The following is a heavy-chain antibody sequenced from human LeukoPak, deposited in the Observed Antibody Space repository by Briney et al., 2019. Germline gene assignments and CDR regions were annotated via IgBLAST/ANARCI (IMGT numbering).Heavy chain of an antibody. V-gene: IGHV3-23*01. CDR2: ISGSGGNT. Sequence: PGGSLRLSCAASGFTFSSYGMSWVRQAPGKGLEWVSAISGSGGNTYYADSVKGLFTISRDNSKNTLYLQMNSLRAEDTAVYYCAKRYSSAWYFFDYWGQGTLVTVSS. CDR1: GFTFSSYG. J-gene: IGHJ4*02. D-gene: IGHD6-19*01. CDR3: AKRYSSAWYFFDY.